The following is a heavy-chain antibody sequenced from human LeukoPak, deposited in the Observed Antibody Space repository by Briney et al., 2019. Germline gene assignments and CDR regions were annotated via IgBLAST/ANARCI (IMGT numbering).Heavy chain of an antibody. J-gene: IGHJ6*03. D-gene: IGHD3-10*01. CDR1: GFTFSSYG. CDR3: AKSAIYGSGSFYYMDV. CDR2: IRYDGSNK. Sequence: PGGSLRLSCAASGFTFSSYGMHWVRQAPGKGLEWVAFIRYDGSNKYYADSVKGRFTIPRDNSKNTLYLQMNSLRAEDTAVYYCAKSAIYGSGSFYYMDVWGKGTTVTVSS. V-gene: IGHV3-30*02.